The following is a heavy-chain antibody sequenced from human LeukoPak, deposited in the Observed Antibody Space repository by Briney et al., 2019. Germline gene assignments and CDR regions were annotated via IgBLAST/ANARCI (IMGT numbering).Heavy chain of an antibody. D-gene: IGHD2-2*02. V-gene: IGHV1-2*02. CDR3: ARACSTSCYTDFDY. CDR2: INPNSGGT. Sequence: ASVKVSCKASGGTFSSYAISWVRQAPGQGLEWMGWINPNSGGTNYAQKFQGRVTMTRDTSISTAYMELSRLRSDDTAVYYCARACSTSCYTDFDYWGQGTLVTVSS. J-gene: IGHJ4*02. CDR1: GGTFSSYA.